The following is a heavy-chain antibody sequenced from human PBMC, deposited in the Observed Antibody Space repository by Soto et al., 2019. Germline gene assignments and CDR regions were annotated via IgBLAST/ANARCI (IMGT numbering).Heavy chain of an antibody. CDR2: ISGSGGST. V-gene: IGHV3-23*01. Sequence: GGSLRLSCAASGFTFSSYAMSWVRQAPGKGLEWVSAISGSGGSTYYADSVKGRFTISRDNSKNTLYLQMNSLRAEDTAVDYCADIAEAGARGTPGFPFDIWGQGTMVTVSS. J-gene: IGHJ3*02. CDR1: GFTFSSYA. D-gene: IGHD6-13*01. CDR3: ADIAEAGARGTPGFPFDI.